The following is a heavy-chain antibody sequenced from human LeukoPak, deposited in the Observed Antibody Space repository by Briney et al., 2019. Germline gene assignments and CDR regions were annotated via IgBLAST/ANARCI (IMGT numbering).Heavy chain of an antibody. V-gene: IGHV3-74*01. CDR1: GFTFKNYW. CDR3: ARGITIFGVVNDAFDV. D-gene: IGHD3-3*01. Sequence: GGSLRLSCAASGFTFKNYWMHWVRQAPGKGLVWVSRVDSDGSSTTYADSVKGRFTISRDNAKNTLYLQMNSLRAEDTAVYYCARGITIFGVVNDAFDVWGQGAVATVSS. J-gene: IGHJ3*01. CDR2: VDSDGSST.